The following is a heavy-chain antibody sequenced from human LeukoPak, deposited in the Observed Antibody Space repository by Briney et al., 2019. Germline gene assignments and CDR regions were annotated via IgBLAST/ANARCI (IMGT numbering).Heavy chain of an antibody. D-gene: IGHD5-18*01. CDR3: AKDRGGYSYSSYYFDY. Sequence: GGSLRLSCAASGFTFDNYAMHWVRQGPGKGLEWVSLITWDGGNTYYADSVKGRFTISRDNSKNSLYLQMNSLRAEDTALYYCAKDRGGYSYSSYYFDYWGRGTLVTVSS. J-gene: IGHJ4*02. V-gene: IGHV3-43D*03. CDR2: ITWDGGNT. CDR1: GFTFDNYA.